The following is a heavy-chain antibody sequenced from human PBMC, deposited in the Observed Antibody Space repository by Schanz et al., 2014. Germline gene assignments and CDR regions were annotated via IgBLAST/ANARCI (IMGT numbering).Heavy chain of an antibody. V-gene: IGHV3-23*04. CDR1: GFMFTKYA. J-gene: IGHJ4*02. Sequence: DVQLVESGGCLAQPGGSLRLSCVASGFMFTKYAMNWVRQAPGKGLEWGSGISGTGTKTYYADSVKSRFTISRDNSKNTVFLQMSSLRADDTALYYCAKDIGGAVAAPVYDSWGQGTLVTVSS. CDR3: AKDIGGAVAAPVYDS. CDR2: ISGTGTKT. D-gene: IGHD2-15*01.